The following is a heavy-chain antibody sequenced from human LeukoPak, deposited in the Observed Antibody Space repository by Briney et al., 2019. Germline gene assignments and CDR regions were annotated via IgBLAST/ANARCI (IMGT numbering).Heavy chain of an antibody. D-gene: IGHD3-10*01. CDR1: GFNFNNYS. V-gene: IGHV3-48*04. CDR2: IGSSGLII. CDR3: ARDLAGHYYGSGSSFDY. J-gene: IGHJ4*02. Sequence: GGSLRLSCVASGFNFNNYSLNWVRQAPGKGLEWVSYIGSSGLIIYYADSVKGRLTISRDNAKNSLFLQMSSLRAEDTAVYYCARDLAGHYYGSGSSFDYWGQGTLVTVS.